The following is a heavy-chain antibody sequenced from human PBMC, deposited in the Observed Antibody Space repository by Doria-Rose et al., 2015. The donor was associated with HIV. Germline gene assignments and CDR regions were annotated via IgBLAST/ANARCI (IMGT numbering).Heavy chain of an antibody. D-gene: IGHD1-1*01. V-gene: IGHV3-23*01. J-gene: IGHJ4*02. Sequence: YVMNWVRQAPGKGLEWVSSIRGSGDTYYSDSVKGRFAISRDNSKNTLFLQMNSLRAEDTAVYYCAKSLSALNSFDYWGQGTLVTVSS. CDR1: YV. CDR2: IRGSGDT. CDR3: AKSLSALNSFDY.